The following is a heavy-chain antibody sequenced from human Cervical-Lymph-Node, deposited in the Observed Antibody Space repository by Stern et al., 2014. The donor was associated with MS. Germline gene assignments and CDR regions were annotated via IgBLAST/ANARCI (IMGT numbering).Heavy chain of an antibody. CDR1: GASISSGNW. Sequence: VQLEESGPGLVKPSGTLSLTCAVSGASISSGNWWTWVRQPPGKGLEWIGEIYHSGSTNYNPSFKRRVSMSLDKSKNQISLKLRSVTAADTAVYYCARDPFLEWLDDWGQGTTVTVSS. CDR3: ARDPFLEWLDD. J-gene: IGHJ6*02. D-gene: IGHD3-3*02. CDR2: IYHSGST. V-gene: IGHV4-4*02.